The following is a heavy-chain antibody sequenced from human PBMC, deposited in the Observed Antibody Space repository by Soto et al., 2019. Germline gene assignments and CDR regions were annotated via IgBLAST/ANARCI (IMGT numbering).Heavy chain of an antibody. Sequence: SETLSLTCTVSGGSISSYYWSWIRQPPGKGLEWIGYIYYSGSTNYNPSLKSRVTISVDTSKNQFSLKLSSVTAADTAVYYCARDNQVAFDYWGQGTLVTVSS. CDR1: GGSISSYY. J-gene: IGHJ4*02. CDR3: ARDNQVAFDY. D-gene: IGHD2-15*01. CDR2: IYYSGST. V-gene: IGHV4-59*01.